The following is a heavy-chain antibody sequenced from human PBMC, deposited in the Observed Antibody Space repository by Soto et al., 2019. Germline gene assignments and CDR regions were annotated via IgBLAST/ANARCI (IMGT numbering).Heavy chain of an antibody. D-gene: IGHD2-15*01. CDR3: AKVVVAATRRTDFDS. J-gene: IGHJ4*02. Sequence: PSETLSLTCAVYGGSFSGYYWSWIRQPPGKGLEWIASIYYDGSTYYNPSLKSRVSISVDTSKNHFSLKLSSATAADTAVYYCAKVVVAATRRTDFDSWGQGTLVTVSS. CDR2: IYYDGST. V-gene: IGHV4-34*01. CDR1: GGSFSGYY.